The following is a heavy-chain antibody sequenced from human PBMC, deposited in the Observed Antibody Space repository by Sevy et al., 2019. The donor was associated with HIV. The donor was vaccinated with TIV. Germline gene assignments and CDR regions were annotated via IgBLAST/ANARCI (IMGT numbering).Heavy chain of an antibody. CDR2: ISSSSSYI. V-gene: IGHV3-21*01. D-gene: IGHD2-2*01. Sequence: GGSLRLSCAASGFTFSSYSMNWVRQAPGKGLEWVSSISSSSSYIYYADSVKGRFTISRDNAKNSLYLQMNSLRAEDTAVYYCARGGVPAATLTRYYYYYMDVWGKGTTVTVSS. J-gene: IGHJ6*03. CDR1: GFTFSSYS. CDR3: ARGGVPAATLTRYYYYYMDV.